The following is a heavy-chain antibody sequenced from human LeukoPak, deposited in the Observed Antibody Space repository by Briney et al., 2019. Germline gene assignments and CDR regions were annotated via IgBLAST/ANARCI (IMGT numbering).Heavy chain of an antibody. J-gene: IGHJ4*02. V-gene: IGHV4-39*07. CDR2: IYYSGST. CDR3: ARDRITIFGVVTTDDY. D-gene: IGHD3-3*01. Sequence: KPSETLSLTCTVSGGSISSSSYYWGWIRQPPGKGLEWIGSIYYSGSTYYNPSLKSRVTISVDTSKNQFSLKLSSVTAADTAVYYCARDRITIFGVVTTDDYWGQGTLVTVSS. CDR1: GGSISSSSYY.